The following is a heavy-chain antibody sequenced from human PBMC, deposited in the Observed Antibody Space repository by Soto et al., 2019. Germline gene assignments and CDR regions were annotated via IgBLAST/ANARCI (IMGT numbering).Heavy chain of an antibody. CDR3: ARGDNWNDSPYYYYYVGV. Sequence: ASVKVSCKTSGYTFTSHGISWVRQAPGQGLEWMGWISAYNGNTNYAQKFQGRVTMTTNTPTSTAYMELSSLRSEDTAVYYCARGDNWNDSPYYYYYVGVWGQGTTVTVSS. CDR1: GYTFTSHG. D-gene: IGHD1-1*01. J-gene: IGHJ6*02. CDR2: ISAYNGNT. V-gene: IGHV1-18*04.